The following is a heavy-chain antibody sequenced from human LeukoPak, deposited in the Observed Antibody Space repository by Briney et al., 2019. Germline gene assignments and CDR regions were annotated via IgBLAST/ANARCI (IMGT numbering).Heavy chain of an antibody. J-gene: IGHJ3*02. CDR1: GFTFSSYA. CDR3: ASARYCSSTSCFDAFDI. CDR2: ISGSGGST. V-gene: IGHV3-23*01. D-gene: IGHD2-2*01. Sequence: GGSLRLSCAASGFTFSSYAMSWVRQAPGKGLEWVSAISGSGGSTYYADSVKGRFTISRDNSKNTLYLQMNSLRAEDTAVYYCASARYCSSTSCFDAFDIWGQGTMVTVSS.